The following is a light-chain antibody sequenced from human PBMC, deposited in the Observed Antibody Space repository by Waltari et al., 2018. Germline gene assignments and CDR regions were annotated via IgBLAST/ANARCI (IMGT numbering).Light chain of an antibody. J-gene: IGLJ2*01. CDR2: ANN. CDR3: AAWDDSLSGLV. CDR1: GSNIGINT. V-gene: IGLV1-44*01. Sequence: QSVLTQPPSASGTPGQGVTISCSGSGSNIGINTVNWYQQPPGTAPNRLIFANNPRPSGVPARFSGSKSGSSASLAISGLQSEDEADYYCAAWDDSLSGLVFGGGTKVTVL.